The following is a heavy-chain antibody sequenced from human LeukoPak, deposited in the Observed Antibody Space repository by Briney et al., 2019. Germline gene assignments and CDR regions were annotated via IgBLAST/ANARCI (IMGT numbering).Heavy chain of an antibody. CDR3: ARQRGASGTVNWLDP. CDR1: GYSFTTYW. V-gene: IGHV5-51*01. J-gene: IGHJ5*02. Sequence: GESLKISCETSGYSFTTYWIGWVRQRPGTGLEWVGAIYPDDSDTRYSPSFQGQVAISADRSTRTAYLKWNSLKASDTGMYYCARQRGASGTVNWLDPWGQGTLVTVSS. D-gene: IGHD3-10*01. CDR2: IYPDDSDT.